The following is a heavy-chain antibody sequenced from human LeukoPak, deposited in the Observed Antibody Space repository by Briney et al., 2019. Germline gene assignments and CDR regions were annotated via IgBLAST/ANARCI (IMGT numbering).Heavy chain of an antibody. D-gene: IGHD6-13*01. CDR2: TYYRSKWYN. Sequence: SQTLSLTCAISGDSVSSNSAAWNWIRQSPSRGLEWLGRTYYRSKWYNDYAVSVKSRITINPDTSKNQFSLQLNSVTPEDTAVYYCARGIAAALDYYYYMDVWGKGTTVTVSS. CDR1: GDSVSSNSAA. V-gene: IGHV6-1*01. CDR3: ARGIAAALDYYYYMDV. J-gene: IGHJ6*03.